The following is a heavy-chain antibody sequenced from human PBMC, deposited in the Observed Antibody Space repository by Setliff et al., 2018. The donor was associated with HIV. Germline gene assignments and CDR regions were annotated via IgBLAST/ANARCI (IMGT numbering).Heavy chain of an antibody. Sequence: ASVKVSCKAVGYTFSGYYLHWVRQAPRQGLEWMGRINPKSGGTQYSQKFQGRVTMARDVSISTFYMQLTRLRSDDTAVYYCARDRLYSGSLYAFDIWGQGTMVTVSS. D-gene: IGHD1-26*01. CDR2: INPKSGGT. V-gene: IGHV1-2*06. CDR3: ARDRLYSGSLYAFDI. CDR1: GYTFSGYY. J-gene: IGHJ3*02.